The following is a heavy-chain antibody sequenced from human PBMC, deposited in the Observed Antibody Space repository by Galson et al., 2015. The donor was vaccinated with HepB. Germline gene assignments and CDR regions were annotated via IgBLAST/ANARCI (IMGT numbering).Heavy chain of an antibody. D-gene: IGHD3-22*01. Sequence: SLRLSCAASGFTFSSYAMSWVRQAPGKGLEWVSAISGSGGSTYYADSVKGRFTISRDNSKNTLYLQMNSLRAEDTAVYYCAKGGSGYYDSSGYYRKSLDYFDYWGQGTLVTVSS. CDR2: ISGSGGST. J-gene: IGHJ4*02. V-gene: IGHV3-23*01. CDR1: GFTFSSYA. CDR3: AKGGSGYYDSSGYYRKSLDYFDY.